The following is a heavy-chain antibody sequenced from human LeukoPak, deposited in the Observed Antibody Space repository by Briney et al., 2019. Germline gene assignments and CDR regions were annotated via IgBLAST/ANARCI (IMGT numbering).Heavy chain of an antibody. CDR3: AKSGAWQQLAEDYYYYMDV. D-gene: IGHD6-13*01. J-gene: IGHJ6*03. CDR2: ISGSGGST. CDR1: GFTFSSYA. V-gene: IGHV3-23*01. Sequence: GGSLRLSCAASGFTFSSYAMSWVRQAPGKGLEWVSAISGSGGSTYYADSVKGRFTISRDNSKNTLYLQMNSLRAEDTAVYYCAKSGAWQQLAEDYYYYMDVWGKGTTVTVSS.